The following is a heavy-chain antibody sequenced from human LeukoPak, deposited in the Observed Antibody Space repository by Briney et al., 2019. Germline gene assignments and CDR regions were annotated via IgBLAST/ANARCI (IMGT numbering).Heavy chain of an antibody. Sequence: GGSLRLSCAASGFSLTTYPMNWIRQVPGKGLEWVSVIYSGGSTYYADSVKGRFTISRDNSKNTLYLQMNSLRAEDTAVYYCASDNVMVRGVVYAFDIWGQGTMVTVSS. J-gene: IGHJ3*02. CDR3: ASDNVMVRGVVYAFDI. D-gene: IGHD3-10*01. V-gene: IGHV3-66*01. CDR1: GFSLTTYP. CDR2: IYSGGST.